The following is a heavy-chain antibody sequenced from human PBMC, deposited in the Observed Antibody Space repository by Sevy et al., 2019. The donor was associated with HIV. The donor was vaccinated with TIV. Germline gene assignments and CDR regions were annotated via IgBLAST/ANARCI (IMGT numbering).Heavy chain of an antibody. V-gene: IGHV3-20*04. CDR3: ARAHRHGEGNHYQYYYYAMDV. Sequence: GGSLRLSCATSGFNFDDYAMSWVRQAPGKGLEWVSGVNWNGGSTAYADSVRGRFTITRDTAKKSVFLQMNSLRAEDTALFYCARAHRHGEGNHYQYYYYAMDVWGQGTMVTVSS. CDR2: VNWNGGST. J-gene: IGHJ6*02. D-gene: IGHD3-10*01. CDR1: GFNFDDYA.